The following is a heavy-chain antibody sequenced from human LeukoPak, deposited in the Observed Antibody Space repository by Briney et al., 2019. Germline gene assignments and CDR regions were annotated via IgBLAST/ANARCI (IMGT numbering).Heavy chain of an antibody. CDR3: AKAVYSGTYGGNYFHY. CDR2: ISGSGGNT. Sequence: GGSLRLSCAASGFTFSSYAMTWVRQAPGKGLEWVSLISGSGGNTHYAGSVKGRFTISRDNSKNTLYLQMSSLRAEDTAVYYCAKAVYSGTYGGNYFHYWGQGTLVTVSS. J-gene: IGHJ4*02. CDR1: GFTFSSYA. V-gene: IGHV3-23*01. D-gene: IGHD1-26*01.